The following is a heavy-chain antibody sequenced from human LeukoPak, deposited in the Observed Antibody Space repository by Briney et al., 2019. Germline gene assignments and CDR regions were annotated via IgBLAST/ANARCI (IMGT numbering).Heavy chain of an antibody. V-gene: IGHV1-2*02. D-gene: IGHD6-19*01. Sequence: ASVKVSCKASGYTFTGYYMHWVRQAPGQGLEWMGWINPNSGGTNYAQKFQGRVTMTRNTSISTAYMELSSLRSEDTAVYYCARGVVRQWLVTGRHNWFDPWGQGTLVTVSS. J-gene: IGHJ5*02. CDR1: GYTFTGYY. CDR2: INPNSGGT. CDR3: ARGVVRQWLVTGRHNWFDP.